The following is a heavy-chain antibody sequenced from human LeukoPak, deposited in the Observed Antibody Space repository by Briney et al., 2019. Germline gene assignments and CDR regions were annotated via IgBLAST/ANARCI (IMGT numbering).Heavy chain of an antibody. Sequence: PGGSLRLSRSASGFTFSNYGMHWVRQAPGKGLEWVAVISYDGSNQYYADSVKGRFTISRDNSKNTLYLQMNSLRAEDTAVYYCAKLYVWGTYRQDAFDIWGQGTMVTVSS. CDR1: GFTFSNYG. CDR3: AKLYVWGTYRQDAFDI. J-gene: IGHJ3*02. CDR2: ISYDGSNQ. D-gene: IGHD3-16*02. V-gene: IGHV3-30*18.